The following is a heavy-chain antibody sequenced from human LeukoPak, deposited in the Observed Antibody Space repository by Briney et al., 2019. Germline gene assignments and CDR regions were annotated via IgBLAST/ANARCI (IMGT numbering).Heavy chain of an antibody. Sequence: PGGSLRLSCAASGFTFDDYGMSWARQAPGKGLEWVSGINWNGGSTGYADSVKGRFTISRDNAKNSLYLQMNSLRAEDTALYYCARDLSGWYYFDYWGQGTLVTVSS. D-gene: IGHD6-19*01. CDR2: INWNGGST. CDR3: ARDLSGWYYFDY. CDR1: GFTFDDYG. V-gene: IGHV3-20*04. J-gene: IGHJ4*02.